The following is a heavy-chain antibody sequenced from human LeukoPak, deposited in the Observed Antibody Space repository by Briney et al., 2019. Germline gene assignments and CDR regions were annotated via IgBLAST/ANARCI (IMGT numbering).Heavy chain of an antibody. V-gene: IGHV3-23*01. D-gene: IGHD6-13*01. Sequence: PGGSLRLSCAASGFTFSSYAMSWVRQAPGKGLEWVSAISGSGGSTYYADSVKGRFTISRDNSKNTLYLQMNSLRAEDTAVYYCAKDSLPGGSSWYPNWFDPWGQGTLVTVSS. CDR2: ISGSGGST. CDR3: AKDSLPGGSSWYPNWFDP. J-gene: IGHJ5*02. CDR1: GFTFSSYA.